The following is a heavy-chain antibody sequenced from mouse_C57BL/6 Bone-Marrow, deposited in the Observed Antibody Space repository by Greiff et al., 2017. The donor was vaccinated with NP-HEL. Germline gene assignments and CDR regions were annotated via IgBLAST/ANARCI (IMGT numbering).Heavy chain of an antibody. J-gene: IGHJ2*01. CDR3: ARAYGNYLDY. Sequence: EVKLQQSGPGLVKPSQSLSLTCSVTGYSITSGYYWNWMRRSPGNKLEWVGSIRYDGSNNYSSSLKNRIAITRDTSKNQFFLMLNSVTAEDTATYYCARAYGNYLDYGGQGTTLTVSS. CDR2: IRYDGSN. CDR1: GYSITSGYY. V-gene: IGHV3-6*01. D-gene: IGHD2-10*02.